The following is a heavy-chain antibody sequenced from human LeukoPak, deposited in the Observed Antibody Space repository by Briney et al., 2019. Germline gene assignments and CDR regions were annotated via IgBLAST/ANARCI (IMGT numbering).Heavy chain of an antibody. Sequence: SETLSLTCAVSGGSISSSNWWSWVRQPPGKGLEWIGEIYHSGSTNYNPSLKSRVTISVDKSKNRFPLKLSSVTAADTAVYYCARRAVAVLSAFDIWGQGTMVTVSS. CDR2: IYHSGST. J-gene: IGHJ3*02. CDR1: GGSISSSNW. V-gene: IGHV4-4*02. D-gene: IGHD6-19*01. CDR3: ARRAVAVLSAFDI.